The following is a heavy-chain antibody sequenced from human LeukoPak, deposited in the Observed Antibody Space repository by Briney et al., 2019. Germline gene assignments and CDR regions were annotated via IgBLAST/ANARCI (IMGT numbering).Heavy chain of an antibody. D-gene: IGHD2-15*01. J-gene: IGHJ4*02. CDR1: GFTFSSYW. CDR3: AAGGRYCSGGSCESLDY. Sequence: GGSLRLSCAASGFTFSSYWMHWVRQAPGKGLAWVSRINSDGSSTSYADSVKGRFTISRDNAKNSLYLQMNSLRAEDTAVYYCAAGGRYCSGGSCESLDYWGQGTLVTVSS. V-gene: IGHV3-74*01. CDR2: INSDGSST.